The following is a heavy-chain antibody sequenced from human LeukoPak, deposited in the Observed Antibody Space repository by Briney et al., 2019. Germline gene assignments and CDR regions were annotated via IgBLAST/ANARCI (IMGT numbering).Heavy chain of an antibody. CDR3: ATENLRYFDWFPFDP. CDR2: INPNSGGT. V-gene: IGHV1-2*02. D-gene: IGHD3-9*01. Sequence: ASVKVSCKASGYTFTGYYMHWVRQAPGQGLEWMGWINPNSGGTNYAQKFQGRVTMTRDTSISTAYMELSRLRSDDTAVYYCATENLRYFDWFPFDPWGQGTLVTVSS. CDR1: GYTFTGYY. J-gene: IGHJ5*02.